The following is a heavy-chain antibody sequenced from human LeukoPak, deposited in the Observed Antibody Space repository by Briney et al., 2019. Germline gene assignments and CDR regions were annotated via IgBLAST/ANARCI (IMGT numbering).Heavy chain of an antibody. V-gene: IGHV3-23*01. CDR1: EFTFSRYV. D-gene: IGHD2-21*01. J-gene: IGHJ4*02. Sequence: GGSLRLSCAASEFTFSRYVMSWVRQAPGKGLEWVSAIGDSGHSTYHADSVKGRFTISRDNSKNTLYLQMNSLRVGDTAVYYCAKGSAASRPYYFDYWGQGTLVTVSS. CDR2: IGDSGHST. CDR3: AKGSAASRPYYFDY.